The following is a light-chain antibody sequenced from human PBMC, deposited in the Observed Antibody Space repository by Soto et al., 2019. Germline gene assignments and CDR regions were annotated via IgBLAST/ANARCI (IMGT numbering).Light chain of an antibody. CDR3: HQSFSSPRT. Sequence: DIQMTQSPSSLSASVGDRVTITCRASEGISSYLNWYQVKPGTAPKLLIYAASILHSGVPPRFSGIGSGKDFTLTIAALQPDDFATYYCHQSFSSPRTFGQGTKVEVK. V-gene: IGKV1-39*01. CDR1: EGISSY. J-gene: IGKJ1*01. CDR2: AAS.